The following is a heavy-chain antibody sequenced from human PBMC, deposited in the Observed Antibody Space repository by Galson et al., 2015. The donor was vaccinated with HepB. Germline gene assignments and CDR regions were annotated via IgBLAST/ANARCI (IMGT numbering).Heavy chain of an antibody. Sequence: SLRLSCAASGFTFSSYGMHWVRQAPGKGLEWVSSISSSSSYIYYADSVKGRFTISRDNAKNSLYLQMNSLRAEDTAVYYCASRGYSYGPPPGSFDSWGQGPLVPASS. CDR1: GFTFSSYG. D-gene: IGHD5-18*01. V-gene: IGHV3-21*01. J-gene: IGHJ4*02. CDR3: ASRGYSYGPPPGSFDS. CDR2: ISSSSSYI.